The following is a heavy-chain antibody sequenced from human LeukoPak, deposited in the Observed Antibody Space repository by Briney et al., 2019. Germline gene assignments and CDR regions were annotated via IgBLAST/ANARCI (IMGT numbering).Heavy chain of an antibody. J-gene: IGHJ5*02. D-gene: IGHD3-16*02. V-gene: IGHV1-18*01. CDR2: ISAYNGNT. CDR3: ARSFTFGGVIVRRFDP. CDR1: GYTFTSYG. Sequence: ASVKVSCKASGYTFTSYGISWVRQAPGQGLEWMGWISAYNGNTNYAQKLQGRVTMTTDTSTSTAYMELRSLRSDDTAVYYCARSFTFGGVIVRRFDPWGQGTLVTVSS.